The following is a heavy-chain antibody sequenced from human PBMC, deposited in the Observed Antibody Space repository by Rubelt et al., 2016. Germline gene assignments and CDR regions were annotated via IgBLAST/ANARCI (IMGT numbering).Heavy chain of an antibody. CDR3: AGDRGDSTGRIDC. CDR2: IYYTGTT. Sequence: QLQLQESGPGLVKPSQTLSLTCTVSGVSMSTGGPYWSWIRQHPGKGLEWIGYIYYTGTTYYNPSLQSRVSISEDSSKNQISLNLGSGTAADTAVYYCAGDRGDSTGRIDCWGQGTLVSVSS. V-gene: IGHV4-31*03. CDR1: GVSMSTGGPY. D-gene: IGHD3-22*01. J-gene: IGHJ4*02.